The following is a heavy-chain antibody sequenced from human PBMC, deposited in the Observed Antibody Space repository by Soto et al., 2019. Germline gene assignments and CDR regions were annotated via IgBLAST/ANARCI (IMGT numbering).Heavy chain of an antibody. J-gene: IGHJ4*02. V-gene: IGHV3-23*01. Sequence: EVQLLESGGGLVQPGGSLRLSCAASGFTFSSYAMSWVRQAPGKGLEWVSGISSSGGSTYYADSVKGRFTISRDNSKNSTLMQMNSLRAEDTAVCYCANVGGGSGSGRSPFWYWGQGTLVTVSS. CDR2: ISSSGGST. D-gene: IGHD3-10*01. CDR3: ANVGGGSGSGRSPFWY. CDR1: GFTFSSYA.